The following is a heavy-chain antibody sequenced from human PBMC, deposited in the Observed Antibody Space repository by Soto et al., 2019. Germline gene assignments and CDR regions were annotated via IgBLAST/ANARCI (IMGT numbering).Heavy chain of an antibody. CDR2: ISTYSGNT. V-gene: IGHV1-18*04. J-gene: IGHJ6*02. CDR3: ARSLGTNGLDV. Sequence: QIQLVQSGGEVKKPGASVKVSCKASGYKFITYGITWVRQAPGQVLEWMGGISTYSGNTDYAQSLQDRLTMTTNTSSSTVYMELGSLRSDDTAVYYCARSLGTNGLDVWGQGTAVTVSS. CDR1: GYKFITYG. D-gene: IGHD3-16*01.